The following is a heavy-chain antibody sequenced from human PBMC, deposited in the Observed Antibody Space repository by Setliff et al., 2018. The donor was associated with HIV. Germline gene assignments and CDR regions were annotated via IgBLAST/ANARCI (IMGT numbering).Heavy chain of an antibody. CDR3: ARESQTGTGSYLA. Sequence: ASVKVSCKASGYTFTTYYIHWVRQAPGQGLEWMGIINPNGDTTYAQNFKDRVTVTRDTSTSTVYMDLSSLRPEDTAVYYCARESQTGTGSYLAWGQGTLVTVSS. CDR2: INPNGDT. CDR1: GYTFTTYY. D-gene: IGHD3-10*01. J-gene: IGHJ4*02. V-gene: IGHV1-46*01.